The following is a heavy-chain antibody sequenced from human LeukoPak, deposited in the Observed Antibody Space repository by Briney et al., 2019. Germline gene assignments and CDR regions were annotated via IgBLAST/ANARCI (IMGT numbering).Heavy chain of an antibody. CDR1: GYKFKTFG. V-gene: IGHV1-18*01. CDR3: ARAGMGATFPLDY. D-gene: IGHD1-26*01. J-gene: IGHJ4*02. CDR2: IRADKGKT. Sequence: ASVKVSCKTSGYKFKTFGISWVRQAPGQGLEWMGWIRADKGKTDYAQKFQDRVTLTIDTSTSTAYMELRSLRPDDTAVYYCARAGMGATFPLDYWGQGTLVTVSS.